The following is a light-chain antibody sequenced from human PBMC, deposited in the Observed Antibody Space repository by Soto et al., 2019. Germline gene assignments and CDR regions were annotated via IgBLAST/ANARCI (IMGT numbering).Light chain of an antibody. CDR3: QQYYNWLT. Sequence: EIVMTQSPATLPVSPGEGATLSCRASQSVSSDLAWYQQKPGQPPRLLIYRTSIRATGIPARFSGSGSGTEFTLTISSMQSEDFAVYYCQQYYNWLTFGGGTKVEIK. J-gene: IGKJ4*01. V-gene: IGKV3-15*01. CDR1: QSVSSD. CDR2: RTS.